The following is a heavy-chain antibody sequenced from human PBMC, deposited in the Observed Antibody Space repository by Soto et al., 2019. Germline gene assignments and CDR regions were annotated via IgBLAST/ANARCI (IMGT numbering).Heavy chain of an antibody. J-gene: IGHJ4*02. Sequence: EVQLLESGGGLVQPGGSLRLSCAASGFTFSSYAMSWVRQAPGKGLEWVSAISGSGGSTYYADSVKGRFTISRDNSKNTLYLQINSLRAEDTAVYYCAKKGLLWFGELLTLCDYWGQGTLVTVSS. V-gene: IGHV3-23*01. CDR2: ISGSGGST. CDR1: GFTFSSYA. CDR3: AKKGLLWFGELLTLCDY. D-gene: IGHD3-10*01.